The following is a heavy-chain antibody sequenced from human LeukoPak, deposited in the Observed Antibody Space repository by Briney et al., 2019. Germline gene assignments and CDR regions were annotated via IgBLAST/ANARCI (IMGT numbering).Heavy chain of an antibody. D-gene: IGHD6-13*01. CDR1: GFTFSSYA. J-gene: IGHJ4*02. CDR3: AKTRPLDSSSWSHGDY. Sequence: GGSLRLSCAASGFTFSSYAMSWVRQAPGKGLEWVSAISGSGDSTYYGDSVKGRFTISRDNSKNTLYLQMNGLRAEDTAVYYCAKTRPLDSSSWSHGDYWGQGTLVTVSS. V-gene: IGHV3-23*01. CDR2: ISGSGDST.